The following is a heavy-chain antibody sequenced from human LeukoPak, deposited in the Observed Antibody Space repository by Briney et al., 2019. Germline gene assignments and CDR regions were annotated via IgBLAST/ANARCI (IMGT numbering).Heavy chain of an antibody. CDR3: TGSASYWGSDYFDY. J-gene: IGHJ4*02. V-gene: IGHV3-15*01. D-gene: IGHD3-10*01. Sequence: GGSLRLSCAASTFTFSNAWMSWVRQAPGKGLEWVGRIKSKTDGGTTDYAAPVKGRFTISRDDSKNTLYLQMNSLKTEDTAVYYCTGSASYWGSDYFDYWGQGTLVTVSS. CDR1: TFTFSNAW. CDR2: IKSKTDGGTT.